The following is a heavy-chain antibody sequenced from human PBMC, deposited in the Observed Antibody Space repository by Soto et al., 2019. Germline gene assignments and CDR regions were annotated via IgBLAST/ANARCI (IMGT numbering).Heavy chain of an antibody. Sequence: QVQLVQSGAEVKKPGASVKVSCKASGYTFTSYAMYWVRQAPGQRLEWMGWMNADNGDTKYSQKFQGRVTITRVTSASTAYMELSSLTSEDTAVYYCARAASHPDYWGQGTLVTVAS. CDR3: ARAASHPDY. J-gene: IGHJ4*02. CDR1: GYTFTSYA. V-gene: IGHV1-3*01. CDR2: MNADNGDT.